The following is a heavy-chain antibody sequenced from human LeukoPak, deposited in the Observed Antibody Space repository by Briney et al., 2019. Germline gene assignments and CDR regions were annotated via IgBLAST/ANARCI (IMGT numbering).Heavy chain of an antibody. CDR3: ARGRGRSTVTSLDY. CDR2: INSDGSST. J-gene: IGHJ4*02. Sequence: GGSLRLSCAASGFTFSSYWMHWVRQVPGKGLVWVSRINSDGSSTSYADSVKGRFTISGDNAKNTLYLQMNSLRAEDTAVYYCARGRGRSTVTSLDYWGQGTLVTVSS. V-gene: IGHV3-74*01. CDR1: GFTFSSYW. D-gene: IGHD4-17*01.